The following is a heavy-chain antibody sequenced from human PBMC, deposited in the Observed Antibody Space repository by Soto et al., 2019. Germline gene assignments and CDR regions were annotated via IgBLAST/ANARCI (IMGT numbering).Heavy chain of an antibody. CDR3: VHTVMVHTITGGHYLDY. Sequence: SGPTLVNPTQTLTLTCTFSAFSLSTNGVGVGWIRQPPGKPLEWLAVIYWNEDKRYSRSLKSRLSITKDTSKNQVVLTMTTMDPVDTATYYCVHTVMVHTITGGHYLDYWGPGILVTVSS. D-gene: IGHD2-8*01. V-gene: IGHV2-5*01. CDR1: AFSLSTNGVG. J-gene: IGHJ4*02. CDR2: IYWNEDK.